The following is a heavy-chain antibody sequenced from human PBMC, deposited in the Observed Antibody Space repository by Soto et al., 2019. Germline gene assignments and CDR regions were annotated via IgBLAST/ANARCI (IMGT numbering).Heavy chain of an antibody. J-gene: IGHJ5*02. CDR2: IYWDDDK. CDR1: GFSLSTSGVG. Sequence: QITLKESGPALVKPTQTLTLTCTFSGFSLSTSGVGVGWIRQPPGKALEWLALIYWDDDKRYSPSLKSRLTITKDTSKNQVVLTMTNVDPVDTATYYCAHSDSVRDNSFYTNWFDPWGQGTLVTVSS. CDR3: AHSDSVRDNSFYTNWFDP. V-gene: IGHV2-5*02. D-gene: IGHD3-16*01.